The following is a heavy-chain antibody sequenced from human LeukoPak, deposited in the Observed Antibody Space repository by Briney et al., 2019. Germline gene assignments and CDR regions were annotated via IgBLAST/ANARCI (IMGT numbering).Heavy chain of an antibody. CDR2: ISAYNGNT. CDR1: GYTFTSYG. V-gene: IGHV1-18*01. CDR3: ARVFHCSGGSCYWLLDYYYGMDV. Sequence: ASVKVSCKASGYTFTSYGISWVRQAPGQGLEWMGRISAYNGNTNYAQKLQGRVTMTTDTSTSTAYMELRSLRSDDTAVYYCARVFHCSGGSCYWLLDYYYGMDVWGQGTTVTVSS. D-gene: IGHD2-15*01. J-gene: IGHJ6*02.